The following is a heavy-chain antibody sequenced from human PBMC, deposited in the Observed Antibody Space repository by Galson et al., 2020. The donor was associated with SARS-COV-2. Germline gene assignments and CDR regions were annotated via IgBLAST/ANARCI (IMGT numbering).Heavy chain of an antibody. D-gene: IGHD3-3*01. J-gene: IGHJ6*02. CDR2: INHSGST. CDR3: ARAERITIFGVVIRDYYYGMDV. V-gene: IGHV4-34*01. Sequence: SETLSLTCAVYGGSFSGYYWSWIRQPPGKGLEWIGEINHSGSTNYNPSLKSRVTISVDTSKNQFSLKLSSVTAADTAVYYCARAERITIFGVVIRDYYYGMDVWGQGTTVTVSS. CDR1: GGSFSGYY.